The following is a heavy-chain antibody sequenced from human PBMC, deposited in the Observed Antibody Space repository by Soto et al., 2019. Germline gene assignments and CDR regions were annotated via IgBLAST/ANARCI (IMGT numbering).Heavy chain of an antibody. CDR3: ARDPVAAAGTRSYLDY. CDR1: GFTFSSYA. V-gene: IGHV3-33*08. D-gene: IGHD6-13*01. J-gene: IGHJ4*02. Sequence: VQLLESGGGLVQPGGSLRLSCAASGFTFSSYAMSWVRQAPGKGLEWVAVIWYDGSNKYYADSVKGRFTISRDNSKNTLYLQMNSLRAEDTAVYYCARDPVAAAGTRSYLDYWGQGTLVTVSS. CDR2: IWYDGSNK.